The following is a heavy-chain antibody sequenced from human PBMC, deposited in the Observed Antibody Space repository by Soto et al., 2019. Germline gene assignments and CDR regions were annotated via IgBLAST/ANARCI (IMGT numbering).Heavy chain of an antibody. CDR3: VRRERAVGTDWWFDP. CDR1: GGSISSSSFH. CDR2: IYYSGST. Sequence: SETLSLTCTVSGGSISSSSFHWGWIRQPPGKGLEWIGSIYYSGSTYYSPSLKSRVTISVDTSKNQFSLKLSSVTAADTAVYYCVRRERAVGTDWWFDPWGQGTLVTVSS. D-gene: IGHD3-9*01. J-gene: IGHJ5*02. V-gene: IGHV4-39*01.